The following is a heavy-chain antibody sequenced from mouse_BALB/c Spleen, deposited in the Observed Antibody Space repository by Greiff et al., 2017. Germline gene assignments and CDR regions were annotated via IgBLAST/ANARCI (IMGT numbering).Heavy chain of an antibody. CDR3: ARRDGKFDWYFDV. D-gene: IGHD2-1*01. CDR2: IWSGGST. V-gene: IGHV2-2*02. Sequence: VQLKESGPGLVQPSQSLSITCTVSGFSLTSYGVHWVRQSPGKGLEWLGVIWSGGSTDYNAAFISRLSISKDNSKSQVFFKMNSLQANDTAIYYCARRDGKFDWYFDVWGAGTTVTVSS. J-gene: IGHJ1*01. CDR1: GFSLTSYG.